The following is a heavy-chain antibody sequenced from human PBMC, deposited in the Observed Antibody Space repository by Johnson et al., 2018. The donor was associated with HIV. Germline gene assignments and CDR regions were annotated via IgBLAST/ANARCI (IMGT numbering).Heavy chain of an antibody. Sequence: QVQVVESGGGVVRPGGSLRLSCAASGFIFDDYAMSWVRQAPGRGLEWVSYISSSGSTIYDADSVKGRFTISRDNAKKSLYLQMNSLRAEDTAVYYCARDRGSTTIFGVVITRSDAFDIWGQGTMVTVSS. J-gene: IGHJ3*02. D-gene: IGHD3-3*01. CDR1: GFIFDDYA. V-gene: IGHV3-11*04. CDR2: ISSSGSTI. CDR3: ARDRGSTTIFGVVITRSDAFDI.